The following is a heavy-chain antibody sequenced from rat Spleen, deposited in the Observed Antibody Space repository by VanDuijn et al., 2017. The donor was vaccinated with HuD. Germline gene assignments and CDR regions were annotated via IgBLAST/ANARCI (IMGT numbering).Heavy chain of an antibody. J-gene: IGHJ2*01. CDR2: ISYSGTT. D-gene: IGHD1-2*01. CDR1: VYSITSNY. Sequence: EVQLQESGPGLVKPSQSLSLTCSVSVYSITSNYWGWIRKFPGNKMEWMGYISYSGTTNYNPSLKSRFSITRDTSKNQFFLQLRSVTTEDTATYYCARFEAASPLDYWGQGVMVPVSS. V-gene: IGHV3-1*01. CDR3: ARFEAASPLDY.